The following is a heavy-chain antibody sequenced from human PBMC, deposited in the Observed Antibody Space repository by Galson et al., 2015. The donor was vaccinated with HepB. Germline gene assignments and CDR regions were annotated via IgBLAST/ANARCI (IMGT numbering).Heavy chain of an antibody. CDR2: INAGNGNT. J-gene: IGHJ4*02. CDR3: ARDQLVVVPAAMPGY. Sequence: QSGAEVKKPGESLKVSCKASGSTFTSYAMHWVRQAPGQRLEWMGWINAGNGNTKYSQKFQGRVTITRDTSASTAYMELSSLRSEDTAVYYCARDQLVVVPAAMPGYWGQGTLVTVSS. CDR1: GSTFTSYA. D-gene: IGHD2-2*01. V-gene: IGHV1-3*01.